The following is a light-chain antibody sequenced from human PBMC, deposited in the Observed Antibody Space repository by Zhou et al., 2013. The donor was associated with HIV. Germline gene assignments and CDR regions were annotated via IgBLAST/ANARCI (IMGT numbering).Light chain of an antibody. V-gene: IGKV3-20*01. CDR1: QSLSSSY. CDR2: GAS. Sequence: EIVLTQSPGTLSLSPGERATLSCRASQSLSSSYLAWYQQKPGQAPRLLIYGASSGATGLPDRFSGSGSGTDFTLTISRLEPEDFAVYYCHQYALSPWTFGRGTKVEIK. CDR3: HQYALSPWT. J-gene: IGKJ1*01.